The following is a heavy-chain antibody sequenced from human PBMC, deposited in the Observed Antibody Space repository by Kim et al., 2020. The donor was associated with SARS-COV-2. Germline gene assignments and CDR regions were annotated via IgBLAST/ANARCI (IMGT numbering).Heavy chain of an antibody. D-gene: IGHD6-13*01. J-gene: IGHJ4*01. V-gene: IGHV3-15*01. CDR3: TTDVEGAAGTGAHY. Sequence: YAAPVKARFTISRDDSRNTLYHQMNSLKTEGTVVYYCTTDVEGAAGTGAHYWGQGTLVTVSS.